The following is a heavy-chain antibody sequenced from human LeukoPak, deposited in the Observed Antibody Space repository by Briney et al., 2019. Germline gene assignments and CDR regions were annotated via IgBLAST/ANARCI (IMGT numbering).Heavy chain of an antibody. J-gene: IGHJ4*02. D-gene: IGHD3-16*01. CDR1: GFSFCTYG. CDR2: ISYDGSNK. Sequence: PGRSLRLSCVACGFSFCTYGMHWVRQAPGKGLEWVAVISYDGSNKYYVDSVKGRFSISRDNSKNTLYLQMNSLRTEDTAVYYCAKERAGVPYFTLGGYFDFWGQGTLVTVSS. V-gene: IGHV3-30*18. CDR3: AKERAGVPYFTLGGYFDF.